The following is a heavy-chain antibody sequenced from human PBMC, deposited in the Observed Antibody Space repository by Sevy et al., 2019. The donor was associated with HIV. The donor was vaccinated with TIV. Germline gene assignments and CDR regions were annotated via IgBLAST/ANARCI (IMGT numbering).Heavy chain of an antibody. CDR3: AKGMKWIQVWATYGMDV. D-gene: IGHD5-18*01. CDR1: GFTFDDYT. J-gene: IGHJ6*02. CDR2: ISWDGGST. V-gene: IGHV3-43*01. Sequence: GGSLRLSCAASGFTFDDYTMHWVRQAPGKGLEWVSLISWDGGSTYYADSVKGRFSISRDNSKNTLYLQMNSLRTEDTALDYCAKGMKWIQVWATYGMDVWGQGTTVTVSS.